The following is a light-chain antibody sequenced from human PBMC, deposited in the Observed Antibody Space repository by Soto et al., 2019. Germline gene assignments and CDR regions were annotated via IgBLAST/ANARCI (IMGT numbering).Light chain of an antibody. CDR1: SSNIGANA. CDR2: TDN. CDR3: ATWDDSLKGYV. V-gene: IGLV1-44*01. Sequence: QAVVTQPPSASGTPGQRVTISCSGSSSNIGANAVHWYQHLPGTAPKLLIYTDNQRPSGVPGRFSGSRSGTSASLAISGLQSEDEADYYCATWDDSLKGYVFGTGTKVTVL. J-gene: IGLJ1*01.